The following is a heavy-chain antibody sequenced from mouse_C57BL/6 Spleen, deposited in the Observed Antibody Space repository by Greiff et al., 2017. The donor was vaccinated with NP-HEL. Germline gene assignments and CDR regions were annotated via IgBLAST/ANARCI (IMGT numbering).Heavy chain of an antibody. Sequence: EVQVVESGGGLVKPGGSLKLSCAASGFTFSDYGMHWVRQAPEKGLEWVAYISSGSSTIYYADTVKGRFTISRDNAKNTLFLQMTSLRSEDTAMYYCARPLYYYGSSYGWYFDVWGTGTTVTVSS. V-gene: IGHV5-17*01. CDR3: ARPLYYYGSSYGWYFDV. J-gene: IGHJ1*03. D-gene: IGHD1-1*01. CDR1: GFTFSDYG. CDR2: ISSGSSTI.